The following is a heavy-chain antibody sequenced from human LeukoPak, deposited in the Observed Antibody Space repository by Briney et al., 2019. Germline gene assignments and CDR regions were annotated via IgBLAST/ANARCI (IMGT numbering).Heavy chain of an antibody. D-gene: IGHD3-10*01. Sequence: SETLSLTCTVSGGSITTGDLYWSWIRQPPGKGLEWIGYIDYSGSTHYNPSLKSRVTTSVDTSKNQFSLKLSSVTAADTAVYYCARDGVLWFGEPYWGPFDYWGQGTLVTVSS. V-gene: IGHV4-30-4*08. CDR2: IDYSGST. CDR3: ARDGVLWFGEPYWGPFDY. CDR1: GGSITTGDLY. J-gene: IGHJ4*02.